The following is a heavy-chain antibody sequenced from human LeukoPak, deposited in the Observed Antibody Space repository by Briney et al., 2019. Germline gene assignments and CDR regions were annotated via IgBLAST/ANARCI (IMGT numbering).Heavy chain of an antibody. CDR1: GFTFSSYW. J-gene: IGHJ4*02. Sequence: GRSLRLSCAASGFTFSSYWMHWVRQAPGKGLVWVSRINSDGSSTSYADSVKGRFTISRDNAKNTLYLQMNSLRAEDTAVYYCAVAGSSDYYFDYWGQGTLVTVSS. V-gene: IGHV3-74*01. D-gene: IGHD6-19*01. CDR3: AVAGSSDYYFDY. CDR2: INSDGSST.